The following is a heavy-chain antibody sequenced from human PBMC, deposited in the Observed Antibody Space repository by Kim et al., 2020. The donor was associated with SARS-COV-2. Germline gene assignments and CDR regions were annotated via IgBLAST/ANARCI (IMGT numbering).Heavy chain of an antibody. J-gene: IGHJ4*02. D-gene: IGHD6-6*01. CDR1: GGSISSGGYS. Sequence: SETLSLTCAVSGGSISSGGYSWSWIRQPPGKGLEWIGYIYHSGSTYYNPSLKSRVTISVDRSKNQFSLKLSSVTAADTVVYYCARALLEYSSSSAFDYWGQGTLVTVSS. V-gene: IGHV4-30-2*01. CDR3: ARALLEYSSSSAFDY. CDR2: IYHSGST.